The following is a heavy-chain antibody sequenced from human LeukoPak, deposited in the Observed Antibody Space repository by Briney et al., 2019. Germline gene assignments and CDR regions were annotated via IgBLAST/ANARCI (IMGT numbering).Heavy chain of an antibody. CDR2: MNPNSGNT. D-gene: IGHD3-10*01. J-gene: IGHJ6*02. Sequence: ASVKVSCKASGYTFTSYDINWVRQATGQGLEWMGWMNPNSGNTGYAQKFQGRVTMTRNTSISTAYMELSSLRSEDTAVYYCARSRIIHYGSGSYYLHYYYYGMDVWGQGTTVTVSS. V-gene: IGHV1-8*01. CDR1: GYTFTSYD. CDR3: ARSRIIHYGSGSYYLHYYYYGMDV.